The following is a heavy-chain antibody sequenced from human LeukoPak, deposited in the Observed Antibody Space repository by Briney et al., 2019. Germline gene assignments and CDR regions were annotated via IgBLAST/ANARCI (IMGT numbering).Heavy chain of an antibody. CDR3: ARTFLGSDSGTYVNY. CDR2: INHSENT. CDR1: GGSFSDYF. Sequence: SETLSLTCAVYGGSFSDYFWTWIRQPPGKGLEWTGEINHSENTNYNPSLKSRVTMSVDTSKNQFSLRLSSVTAADTAVYYCARTFLGSDSGTYVNYWGQGTLVTVSS. J-gene: IGHJ4*02. D-gene: IGHD3-10*01. V-gene: IGHV4-34*01.